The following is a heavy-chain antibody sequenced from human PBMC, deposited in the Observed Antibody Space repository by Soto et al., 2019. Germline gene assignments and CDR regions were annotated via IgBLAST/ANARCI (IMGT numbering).Heavy chain of an antibody. CDR3: AGIPVDTYMTDWFDP. J-gene: IGHJ5*01. Sequence: PSETLSLTCTVSGDSVTSGDYYLSWIRQPPGKGLEWIGYIYYSGNTNYSPSLKSRVAISLDTSHNQFSLKLSSVTAADTAVYFCAGIPVDTYMTDWFDPGGQGNLVT. CDR2: IYYSGNT. D-gene: IGHD2-21*02. CDR1: GDSVTSGDYY. V-gene: IGHV4-61*08.